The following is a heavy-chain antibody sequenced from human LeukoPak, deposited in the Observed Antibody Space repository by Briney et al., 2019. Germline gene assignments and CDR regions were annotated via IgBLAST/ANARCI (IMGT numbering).Heavy chain of an antibody. V-gene: IGHV4-34*01. CDR1: GRSFSGYY. D-gene: IGHD1-1*01. Sequence: PSETLSLTCAVYGRSFSGYYWSWIRQPPGKGLEWIGEINHSGSTNYNPSLKSRVTISVDTSKNQFSLKLSSVTAADTAVYYCASGASLERIDYWGQGTLVTVSS. CDR3: ASGASLERIDY. J-gene: IGHJ4*02. CDR2: INHSGST.